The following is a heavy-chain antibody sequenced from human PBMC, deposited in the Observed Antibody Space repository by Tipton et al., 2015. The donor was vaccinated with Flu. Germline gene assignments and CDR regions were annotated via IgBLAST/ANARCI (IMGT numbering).Heavy chain of an antibody. J-gene: IGHJ4*02. V-gene: IGHV4-39*01. CDR1: GGSISSSSYN. CDR2: IYYSGRA. Sequence: TLSLTCTDSGGSISSSSYNWGWIRQPPGKGLEWIGSIYYSGRAYYNPSLKSRVTLSVDTSKSQFSLMLRSVTAADTAIYYCARLSYYDVDLKNFYFDHWGQGVLVTVSS. D-gene: IGHD3-10*02. CDR3: ARLSYYDVDLKNFYFDH.